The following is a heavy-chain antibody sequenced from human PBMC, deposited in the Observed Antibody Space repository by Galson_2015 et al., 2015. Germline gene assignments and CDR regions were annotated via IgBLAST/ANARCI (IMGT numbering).Heavy chain of an antibody. Sequence: SLRLSCAASGFTFSSYAMSWVRQAPGKGLEWVSAISVSGSSTYYADSVKGRFTISRDNSKNTLYLQMNSLRAEDAAVYYCARGTQWLVFDYWGQGTLVTVSS. CDR2: ISVSGSST. CDR1: GFTFSSYA. V-gene: IGHV3-23*01. J-gene: IGHJ4*02. D-gene: IGHD6-19*01. CDR3: ARGTQWLVFDY.